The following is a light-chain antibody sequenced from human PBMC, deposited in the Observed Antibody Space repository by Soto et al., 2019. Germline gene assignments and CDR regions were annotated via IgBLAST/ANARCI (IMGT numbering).Light chain of an antibody. Sequence: EIVLTQSPGTLSLSPGERATLSCRASQSVSSSYLAWNKQKPGQAPRLLIYGASSRAIGFPDSFIGIWSGTDFSLTFSRLEPEDFAVYYCQQYGSSPTFGKGTKVDIK. CDR1: QSVSSSY. CDR3: QQYGSSPT. V-gene: IGKV3-20*01. CDR2: GAS. J-gene: IGKJ1*01.